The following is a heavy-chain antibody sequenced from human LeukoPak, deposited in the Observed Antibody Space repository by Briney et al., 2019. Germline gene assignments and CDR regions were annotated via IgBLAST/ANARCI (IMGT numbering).Heavy chain of an antibody. J-gene: IGHJ4*02. V-gene: IGHV1-46*01. CDR3: ARAHLHYGDSIHDLDY. D-gene: IGHD4-17*01. CDR2: IHPSGGST. CDR1: GYTFTSYY. Sequence: GASVTVSCKASGYTFTSYYMHWVRQAPGQGPEWMGIIHPSGGSTSYAQKFQGRVTMTRDTSTSTVYMELSSLRSEDTAVYYCARAHLHYGDSIHDLDYWGQGTLVTVSS.